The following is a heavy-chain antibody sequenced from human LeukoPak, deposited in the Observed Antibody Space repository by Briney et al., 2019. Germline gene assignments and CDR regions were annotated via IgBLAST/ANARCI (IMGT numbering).Heavy chain of an antibody. D-gene: IGHD2-2*01. Sequence: AGGSLRLSCAASGFTFSSYAMHWVRQAPGKGLEWVTVISYDGSNKYYADSVKGRFTISRDNSKNTLYLQMNSLRAEDTAVYYCARQSTTEAFDIWGQGTMVTVSS. V-gene: IGHV3-30*01. CDR2: ISYDGSNK. CDR3: ARQSTTEAFDI. J-gene: IGHJ3*02. CDR1: GFTFSSYA.